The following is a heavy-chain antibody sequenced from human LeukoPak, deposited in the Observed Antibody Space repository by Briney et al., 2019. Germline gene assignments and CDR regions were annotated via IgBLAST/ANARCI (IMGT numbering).Heavy chain of an antibody. J-gene: IGHJ6*03. CDR2: IYYSGST. Sequence: PSETLSLTCTVSGGSITSYYWSWIRQSPGKGLEWIGYIYYSGSTNYNPSLKSRVTISVDTSKNQFSLKLSSVTAADTAVYYCARQYYDSSGYYSPPYYYYYYMDVWGKGTTVTVSS. CDR3: ARQYYDSSGYYSPPYYYYYYMDV. CDR1: GGSITSYY. D-gene: IGHD3-22*01. V-gene: IGHV4-59*01.